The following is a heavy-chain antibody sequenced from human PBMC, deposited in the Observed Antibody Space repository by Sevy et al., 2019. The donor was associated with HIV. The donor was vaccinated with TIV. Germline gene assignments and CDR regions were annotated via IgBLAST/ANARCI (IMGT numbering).Heavy chain of an antibody. CDR1: GASISTRSYY. V-gene: IGHV4-39*01. J-gene: IGHJ5*02. D-gene: IGHD6-6*01. CDR3: VRRIVVASNFPLLDYSSSSVNWFAP. CDR2: IYYSGSS. Sequence: SETLSLTCAVSGASISTRSYYWGWIRQPPGKGLEWIGSIYYSGSSYYNPSLESRVTISVDTSKNQLSLKLSAVTAADTAVYYCVRRIVVASNFPLLDYSSSSVNWFAPWGQGTLVTVSS.